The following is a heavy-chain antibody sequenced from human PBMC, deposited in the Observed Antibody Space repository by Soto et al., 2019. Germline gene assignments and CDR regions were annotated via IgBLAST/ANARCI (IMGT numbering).Heavy chain of an antibody. J-gene: IGHJ4*02. V-gene: IGHV3-30-3*01. D-gene: IGHD3-9*01. CDR3: ARGMVALRYFDWLPIY. CDR2: ISYDGSNK. Sequence: LRLSCAASVFTFSSYAMHWVRQAPGKGLEWVAVISYDGSNKYYADSVKGRFNISRHNSKNTLYLQMNSLRAEDTAVYYCARGMVALRYFDWLPIYWGQGTLVTVSS. CDR1: VFTFSSYA.